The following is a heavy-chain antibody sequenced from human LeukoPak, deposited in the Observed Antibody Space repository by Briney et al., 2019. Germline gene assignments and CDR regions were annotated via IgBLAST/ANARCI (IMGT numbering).Heavy chain of an antibody. CDR3: ARVYYSNSYDYWYFDL. CDR2: IYHRGSI. CDR1: GYSISSGYY. J-gene: IGHJ2*01. V-gene: IGHV4-38-2*02. D-gene: IGHD6-13*01. Sequence: SETLSLTCTVSGYSISSGYYWGWIRQPPGKGLEWIGSIYHRGSIYYNSSLKSRVTISVDTSKNQFSLKLSSVTAADTAVYYCARVYYSNSYDYWYFDLWGRGTLVTVSS.